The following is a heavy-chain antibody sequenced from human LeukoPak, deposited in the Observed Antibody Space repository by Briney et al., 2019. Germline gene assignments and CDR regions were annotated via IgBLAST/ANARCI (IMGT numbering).Heavy chain of an antibody. J-gene: IGHJ3*02. Sequence: ASVKVSCKASGYTFTSYDINWVRQATGQGLEWMGWMNPNSGNTGYAQKFQGRVTMTRNTSISTAYMELSSLRSEDTAVYYCARGPGIGYWAEEATALDIWGQGTMVTVSS. CDR3: ARGPGIGYWAEEATALDI. CDR2: MNPNSGNT. V-gene: IGHV1-8*01. D-gene: IGHD2-15*01. CDR1: GYTFTSYD.